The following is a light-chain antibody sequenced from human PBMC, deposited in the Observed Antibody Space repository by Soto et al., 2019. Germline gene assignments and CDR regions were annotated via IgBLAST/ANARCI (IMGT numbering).Light chain of an antibody. Sequence: EVVMTQSPATLSVSAGDGVTVSCRASRSIDDSLAWYQHKPGHTPKLLIYDTSTRDTGVPARFSGSRSGTEFTLTINSRQSQHFAVYHCQRYDNWPLTVGQGTKVELK. CDR2: DTS. CDR3: QRYDNWPLT. J-gene: IGKJ1*01. CDR1: RSIDDS. V-gene: IGKV3-15*01.